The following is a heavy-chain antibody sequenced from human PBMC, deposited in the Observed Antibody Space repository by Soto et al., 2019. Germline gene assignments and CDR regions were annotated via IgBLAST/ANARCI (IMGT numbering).Heavy chain of an antibody. CDR2: IIPIFGTA. CDR1: GGTFSSYA. J-gene: IGHJ4*02. Sequence: SVKVSCKASGGTFSSYAISWLRQAPGQGLEWMGGIIPIFGTANYAQKFQGRVTITADESTSTAYMELSSLRSEDTAVYYCARAYQDYYDSSGYFPSFDYWGQGTLVTVSS. D-gene: IGHD3-22*01. CDR3: ARAYQDYYDSSGYFPSFDY. V-gene: IGHV1-69*13.